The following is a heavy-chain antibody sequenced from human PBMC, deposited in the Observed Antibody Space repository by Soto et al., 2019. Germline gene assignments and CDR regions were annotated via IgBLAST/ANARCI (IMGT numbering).Heavy chain of an antibody. Sequence: QVQLVQSGAEVKKPGASVKVSCKASGYTFTSYGISWVRQAPGQGLEWMGWISAYNGNTNYAQKLQGRVTMTTDTSTSTAYMELRSXRSDDXAVYYCARVLEQLVRDEVGDYWGQGTLVTVSS. CDR2: ISAYNGNT. D-gene: IGHD6-6*01. J-gene: IGHJ4*02. V-gene: IGHV1-18*01. CDR3: ARVLEQLVRDEVGDY. CDR1: GYTFTSYG.